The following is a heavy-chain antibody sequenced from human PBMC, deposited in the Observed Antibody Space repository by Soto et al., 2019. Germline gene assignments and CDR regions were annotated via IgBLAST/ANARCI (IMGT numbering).Heavy chain of an antibody. CDR3: ARRSYYYYYYGMDV. V-gene: IGHV3-53*02. CDR2: IYSGGST. CDR1: GFTVSSNY. Sequence: EVQLVETGGGLIQPGGSLRLSCAASGFTVSSNYMSWVRQAPGKGLEWVSVIYSGGSTYYADSVKGRFTISRDNSKNTLYVQMNSLRAEDTAVYYCARRSYYYYYYGMDVWGQGTTVTVSS. J-gene: IGHJ6*02.